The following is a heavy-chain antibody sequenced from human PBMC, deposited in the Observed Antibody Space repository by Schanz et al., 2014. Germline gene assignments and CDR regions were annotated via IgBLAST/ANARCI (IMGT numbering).Heavy chain of an antibody. Sequence: EVQLVESGGGLVQPGGSVRLSCAVSGFTFSSYAMSWVRQAPGKGLSWVSRIDGEGTDTRYADSVKGRFTISRDNARNMVFLQMSSLRADDTAVYYCVRDERISSGVWFDPWGQGTLVTVSS. CDR2: IDGEGTDT. V-gene: IGHV3-74*02. J-gene: IGHJ5*02. D-gene: IGHD3-22*01. CDR1: GFTFSSYA. CDR3: VRDERISSGVWFDP.